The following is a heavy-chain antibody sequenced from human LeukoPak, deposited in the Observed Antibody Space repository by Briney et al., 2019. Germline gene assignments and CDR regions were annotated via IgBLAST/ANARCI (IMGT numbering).Heavy chain of an antibody. D-gene: IGHD3-9*01. CDR1: GYTFTGYY. CDR2: INPNSGGT. CDR3: ARDGLRYFDWLSNHDAFDI. V-gene: IGHV1-2*02. J-gene: IGHJ3*02. Sequence: ASVKVSCRASGYTFTGYYMHWVRQAPGQGLEWMVWINPNSGGTNYAQKFQGRVTMTRDTSTSTAYMELSRLRSDDTAVYYCARDGLRYFDWLSNHDAFDIWGQGTMVTVSS.